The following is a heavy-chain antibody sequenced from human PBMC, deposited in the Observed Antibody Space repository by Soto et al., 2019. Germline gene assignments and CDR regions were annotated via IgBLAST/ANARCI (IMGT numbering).Heavy chain of an antibody. CDR3: ARENRTDYGDYAILDY. V-gene: IGHV3-30-3*01. D-gene: IGHD4-17*01. CDR2: ISYDGSNK. Sequence: GGSLRLSCAASGFTFSSYAMHWVRQAPGKGLEWVAVISYDGSNKYYADSVKGRFTISRDNSKNTLYLQMNNLRAEDTAVYYCARENRTDYGDYAILDYWGQGTLVTVSS. CDR1: GFTFSSYA. J-gene: IGHJ4*02.